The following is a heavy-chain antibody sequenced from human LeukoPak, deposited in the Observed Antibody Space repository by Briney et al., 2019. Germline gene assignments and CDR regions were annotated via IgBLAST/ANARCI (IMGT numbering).Heavy chain of an antibody. Sequence: PGGSLRLSCAASAFTFSSYSMDWVRQAPGKGLEWIGSIYYSGSTYYNPSLKSRVTISVDTSKNQFSLKLSSVTAADTAVYYCARGVLRYFDWLPNWFDPWGQGTLVTVSS. D-gene: IGHD3-9*01. J-gene: IGHJ5*02. CDR3: ARGVLRYFDWLPNWFDP. CDR1: AFTFSSYS. CDR2: IYYSGST. V-gene: IGHV4-39*07.